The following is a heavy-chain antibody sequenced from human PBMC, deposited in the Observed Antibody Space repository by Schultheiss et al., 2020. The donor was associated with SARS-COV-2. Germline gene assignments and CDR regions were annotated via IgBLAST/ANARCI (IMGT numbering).Heavy chain of an antibody. D-gene: IGHD3-10*01. CDR1: GSSISGYF. CDR2: IYYTGIT. Sequence: SETLSLTCTVSGSSISGYFWTWIRQPPGKGLEQMGNIYYTGITKYSPSLKSRITISVDTSKNQFSLRLGSVTAADTAVYYCARAARVEQLFSVRGGHLDYWGRGTEVTVYS. V-gene: IGHV4-59*01. CDR3: ARAARVEQLFSVRGGHLDY. J-gene: IGHJ4*02.